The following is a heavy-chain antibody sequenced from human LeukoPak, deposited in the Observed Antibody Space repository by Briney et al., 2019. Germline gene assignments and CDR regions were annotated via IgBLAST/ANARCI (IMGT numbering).Heavy chain of an antibody. V-gene: IGHV4-61*05. CDR2: IYYTGTT. CDR1: GGSISSSSYS. CDR3: ARGVSLWFGNFDY. J-gene: IGHJ4*02. D-gene: IGHD3-10*01. Sequence: SETLSLTCTVSGGSISSSSYSWGWIRQSPGKGLEWIGYIYYTGTTSYNPSLQGRVTISVDTSKNQVSLRLTSVTAADTALYYCARGVSLWFGNFDYWGQGTLVPVSS.